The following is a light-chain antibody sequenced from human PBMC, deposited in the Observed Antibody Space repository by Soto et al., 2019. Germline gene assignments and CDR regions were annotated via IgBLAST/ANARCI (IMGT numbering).Light chain of an antibody. CDR3: RSYDSSLSVV. V-gene: IGLV2-11*01. CDR2: DVS. J-gene: IGLJ2*01. CDR1: SSDVGDYNY. Sequence: QSALTQPRSVSGSPGQSVTISCTGTSSDVGDYNYVSWYEQRPGKAPKVMIYDVSRRPSGVPDRFSGSKSGTTASLTISGLQAEDEADYYCRSYDSSLSVVFGGGTKLTVL.